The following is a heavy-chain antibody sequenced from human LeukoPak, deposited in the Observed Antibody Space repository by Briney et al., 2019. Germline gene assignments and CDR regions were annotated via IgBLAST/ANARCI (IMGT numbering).Heavy chain of an antibody. CDR3: ARDQGLLVVAGRFGY. Sequence: PGGSLRLSCTASGFTFSGFNIHWVRQAPGRGLEWVSCISSSSTFTYYADSVKGRFTISRDNAKNSVYLQMNSLRAEDTAVYYCARDQGLLVVAGRFGYWGQGTLVTVSS. J-gene: IGHJ4*02. D-gene: IGHD6-19*01. V-gene: IGHV3-21*01. CDR2: ISSSSTFT. CDR1: GFTFSGFN.